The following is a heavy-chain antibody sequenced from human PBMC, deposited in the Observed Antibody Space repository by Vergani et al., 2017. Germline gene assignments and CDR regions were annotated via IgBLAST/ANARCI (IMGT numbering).Heavy chain of an antibody. J-gene: IGHJ6*02. D-gene: IGHD3-22*01. V-gene: IGHV1-24*01. CDR2: FDPEDGDT. CDR3: ATSFTYYYDSSGYRPGLDV. Sequence: QVQLVQSGAEVQKPGASVKVSCKVSGYTLTELSMHWVRQAPGKGLEWMGGFDPEDGDTIYAQKFQGRVTMTEDTSTDTAYMELSSLRSEDTAVYYCATSFTYYYDSSGYRPGLDVWGQGTTVTVSS. CDR1: GYTLTELS.